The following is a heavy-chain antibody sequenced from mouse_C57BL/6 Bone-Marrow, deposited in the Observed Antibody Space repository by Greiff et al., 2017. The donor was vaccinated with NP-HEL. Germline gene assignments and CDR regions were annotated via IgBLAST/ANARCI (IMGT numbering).Heavy chain of an antibody. CDR3: APIYYDYDDWYYFDY. V-gene: IGHV14-2*01. CDR1: GFNIKDYY. J-gene: IGHJ2*01. CDR2: IDPEDGET. Sequence: EVKLMESGAELVKPGASVKLSCTASGFNIKDYYMHWVKQRTEQGLEWIGRIDPEDGETKYAPKFQGKATITADTSSNTAYLPLSSQTSEDTAVYYCAPIYYDYDDWYYFDYWGQGTTLTVSS. D-gene: IGHD2-4*01.